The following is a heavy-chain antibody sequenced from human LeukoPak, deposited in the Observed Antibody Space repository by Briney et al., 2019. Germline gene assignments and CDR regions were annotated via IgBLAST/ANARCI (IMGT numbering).Heavy chain of an antibody. Sequence: SETLSLTCTVSGGSISSSSYYWGWIRQPPGKGLEWIGSIYYSGSTYYNPSLKSRVTISVDTSKNQFSLKLSSVTAADTAVYYCARHVGFTMIVVVIPYYFDYWGQGTLVTVSS. CDR3: ARHVGFTMIVVVIPYYFDY. V-gene: IGHV4-39*01. D-gene: IGHD3-22*01. CDR2: IYYSGST. CDR1: GGSISSSSYY. J-gene: IGHJ4*02.